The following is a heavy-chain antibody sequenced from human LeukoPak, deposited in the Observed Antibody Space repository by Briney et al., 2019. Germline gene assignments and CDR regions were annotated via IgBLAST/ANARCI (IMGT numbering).Heavy chain of an antibody. CDR3: AKDRAMVLSFTDY. D-gene: IGHD5-18*01. CDR2: IRYDGSNK. Sequence: GGSLRLSCAASGFTVSSNYMSWVRQAPGKGLEWVAFIRYDGSNKYYADSVKGRFTISRDNSKNTLYLQMNSLRAEDTAVYYCAKDRAMVLSFTDYWGQGTLVTVSS. J-gene: IGHJ4*02. V-gene: IGHV3-30*02. CDR1: GFTVSSNY.